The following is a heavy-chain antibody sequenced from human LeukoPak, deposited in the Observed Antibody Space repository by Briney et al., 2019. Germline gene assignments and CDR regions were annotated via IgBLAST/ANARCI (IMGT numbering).Heavy chain of an antibody. J-gene: IGHJ4*02. CDR2: IYYDGSNK. V-gene: IGHV3-33*01. D-gene: IGHD5-18*01. CDR1: GFTFSNYG. CDR3: ARAHTAMVYYFDY. Sequence: GRSLRLSCAASGFTFSNYGMHWVRQAPGKGLEWVAVIYYDGSNKYYADSVKGRFTISRDNSKNTLYLQMNSLRAEDTAVYYCARAHTAMVYYFDYWGQGTLVTVSS.